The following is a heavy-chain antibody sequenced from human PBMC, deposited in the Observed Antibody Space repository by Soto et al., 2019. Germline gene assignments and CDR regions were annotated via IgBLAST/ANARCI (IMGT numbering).Heavy chain of an antibody. J-gene: IGHJ4*02. CDR1: VGSFSDYSWN. CDR2: INHSGST. D-gene: IGHD3-22*01. V-gene: IGHV4-34*01. CDR3: ARRYDDDSSGYWEYYFDY. Sequence: SETLSVTCAVYVGSFSDYSWNWNWIRQPPGKGLEWIGEINHSGSTSHNPSLKSRVTLSLDTSKNQFSLILTSVTAADTAVYYCARRYDDDSSGYWEYYFDYWCQGNLVT.